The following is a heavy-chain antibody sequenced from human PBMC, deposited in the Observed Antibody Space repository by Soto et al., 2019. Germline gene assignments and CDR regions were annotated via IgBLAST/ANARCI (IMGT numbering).Heavy chain of an antibody. Sequence: ASVKFTCKTSGYSFSNYGVAWVRQAPGQGLEWMGWISGYNENTNSAQHLQDRITMTTDTFMSTAYMELRSLRSDDTAVYYCAREGALKPFSSWGQGALVTVSS. CDR1: GYSFSNYG. CDR2: ISGYNENT. J-gene: IGHJ5*02. V-gene: IGHV1-18*01. CDR3: AREGALKPFSS.